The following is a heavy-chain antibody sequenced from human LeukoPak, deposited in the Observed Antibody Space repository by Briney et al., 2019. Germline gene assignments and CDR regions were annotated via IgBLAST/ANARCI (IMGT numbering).Heavy chain of an antibody. CDR2: IYYSGSA. CDR1: GGSVSIGTYY. CDR3: ARDPVGGIPYGFDI. Sequence: SETLSLTCTVSGGSVSIGTYYWSWIRQPPGKGLEWIGYIYYSGSAHYNPSLRSRVTISVDTPQNQFFLKLSSVTAADTAVYYCARDPVGGIPYGFDIWGQGTMVTVSS. D-gene: IGHD2-21*01. J-gene: IGHJ3*02. V-gene: IGHV4-61*01.